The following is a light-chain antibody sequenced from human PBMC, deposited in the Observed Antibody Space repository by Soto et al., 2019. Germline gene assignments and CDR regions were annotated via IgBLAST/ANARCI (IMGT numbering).Light chain of an antibody. V-gene: IGLV2-23*01. J-gene: IGLJ2*01. CDR2: EGS. CDR1: SL. CDR3: CSYAGQRVV. Sequence: QSALTQPASVSGSPGQSITISCTGTSLVSWYQQHPGKAPKLMIYEGSKRPPGVSNRFSGSKSGNTASLTISGLQAEDEADYYCCSYAGQRVVFGGGTKVTVL.